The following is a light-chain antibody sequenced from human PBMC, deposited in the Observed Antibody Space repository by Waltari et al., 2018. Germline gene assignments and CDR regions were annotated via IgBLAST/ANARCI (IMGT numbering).Light chain of an antibody. CDR1: SSDVGTYKR. Sequence: QSALTQPAPVSGSLGRPITLTCTGTSSDVGTYKRVSWYQQHPGKAPKLMIYAVSKRPLGVSDRFSGSKSGDMASLTISGLQPEDEAEYFCSSYAGSSKGVFGGGTKVTVL. CDR3: SSYAGSSKGV. CDR2: AVS. J-gene: IGLJ2*01. V-gene: IGLV2-23*02.